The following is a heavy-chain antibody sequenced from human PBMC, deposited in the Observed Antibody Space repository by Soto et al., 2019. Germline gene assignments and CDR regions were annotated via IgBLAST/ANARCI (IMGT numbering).Heavy chain of an antibody. CDR3: ARQVWAPRYYYYMDV. D-gene: IGHD3-16*01. CDR2: IYPGDSDT. Sequence: GESLKISCKGSGYSFTSYWIGWVRQMPGKGLEWMGIIYPGDSDTRYSPSFQGQVTISADKSISTAYLQWSSLKASDTAMYYCARQVWAPRYYYYMDVWGKGNTVTVSS. V-gene: IGHV5-51*01. CDR1: GYSFTSYW. J-gene: IGHJ6*03.